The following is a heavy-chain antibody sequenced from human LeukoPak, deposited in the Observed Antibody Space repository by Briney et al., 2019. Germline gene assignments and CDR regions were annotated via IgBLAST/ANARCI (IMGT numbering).Heavy chain of an antibody. CDR1: GGSFSGYY. J-gene: IGHJ3*02. V-gene: IGHV4-34*01. Sequence: SETLSLTCAVYGGSFSGYYWSWIRQPPGKGLEWIGEINHSGSTNYNPSLKSRVTISVDTSKNQFSLKLSSVTAADTAVYYCGASKDDAFDIWGQGTMVTVSS. CDR3: GASKDDAFDI. CDR2: INHSGST.